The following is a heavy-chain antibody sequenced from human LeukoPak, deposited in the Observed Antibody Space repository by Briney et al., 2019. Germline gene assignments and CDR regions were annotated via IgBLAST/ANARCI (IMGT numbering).Heavy chain of an antibody. CDR2: ISYDGSNK. V-gene: IGHV3-30*03. Sequence: GGSLRLSCAASGFTFSSYGMPWVRQAPGKGLEWVAVISYDGSNKYYADSVKGRFTISRDNSKNTLYLQMNSLRAEDTAVYYCAGGRLSGSYYFDYWGQGTLVTVSS. J-gene: IGHJ4*02. CDR3: AGGRLSGSYYFDY. CDR1: GFTFSSYG. D-gene: IGHD3-10*01.